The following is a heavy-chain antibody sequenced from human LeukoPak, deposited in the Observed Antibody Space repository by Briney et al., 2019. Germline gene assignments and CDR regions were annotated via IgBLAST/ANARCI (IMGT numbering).Heavy chain of an antibody. D-gene: IGHD5-24*01. Sequence: GGSLRLSCAASGFTFSSYGMHWVRQAPDKGLEWVAVISYDGSNKYHADSVKGRFTISRDNSKNTLYLQMNSLRAEDTAVYYCAKELEDGAGLDYWGQGTLVTVSS. CDR1: GFTFSSYG. CDR3: AKELEDGAGLDY. V-gene: IGHV3-30*18. J-gene: IGHJ4*02. CDR2: ISYDGSNK.